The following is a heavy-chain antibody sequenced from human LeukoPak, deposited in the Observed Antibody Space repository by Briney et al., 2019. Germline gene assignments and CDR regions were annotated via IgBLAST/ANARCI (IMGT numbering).Heavy chain of an antibody. CDR3: AKNIAVAGTGYFDY. CDR1: GFTFSSYA. J-gene: IGHJ4*02. V-gene: IGHV3-23*01. D-gene: IGHD6-19*01. Sequence: GASLRLSCAASGFTFSSYAMSWVRQAPGKGLEWVSAISGSGGSTYYADSVRGRFTISRDNSKNTLYLQMNSLRAEDTAVYNCAKNIAVAGTGYFDYWGQGTLVTVSS. CDR2: ISGSGGST.